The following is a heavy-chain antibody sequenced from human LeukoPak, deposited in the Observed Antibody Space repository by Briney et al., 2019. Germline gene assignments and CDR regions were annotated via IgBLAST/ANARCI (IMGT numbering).Heavy chain of an antibody. D-gene: IGHD3-22*01. V-gene: IGHV4-59*01. Sequence: SETLSLTCTVSGASISSYYWSWIRQPPGKGLEWIGDIYYSGSIKYNPSLKSRVTMSVDTSKNQFSLKLSSVTAADTAIYYCARGNPSGYYSRPIDYWGQGTLVTVSS. CDR1: GASISSYY. CDR2: IYYSGSI. J-gene: IGHJ4*02. CDR3: ARGNPSGYYSRPIDY.